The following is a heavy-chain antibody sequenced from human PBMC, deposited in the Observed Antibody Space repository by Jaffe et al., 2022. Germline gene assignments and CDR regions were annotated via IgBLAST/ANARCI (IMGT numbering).Heavy chain of an antibody. CDR3: ASSYYDYVWGSYRPHGLVY. Sequence: QVQLQESGPGLVKPSQTLSLTCTVSGGSISSGSYYWSWIRQPAGKGLEWIGRIYTSGSTNYNPSLKSRVTISVDTSKNQFSLKLSSVTAADTAVYYCASSYYDYVWGSYRPHGLVYWGQGTLVTVSS. V-gene: IGHV4-61*02. D-gene: IGHD3-16*02. J-gene: IGHJ4*02. CDR2: IYTSGST. CDR1: GGSISSGSYY.